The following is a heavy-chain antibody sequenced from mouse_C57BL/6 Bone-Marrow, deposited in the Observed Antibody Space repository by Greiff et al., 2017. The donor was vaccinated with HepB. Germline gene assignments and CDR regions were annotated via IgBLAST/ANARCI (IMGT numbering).Heavy chain of an antibody. J-gene: IGHJ1*03. CDR3: ARDSNYLYWYFDV. CDR1: GYTFTSYD. V-gene: IGHV1-85*01. Sequence: VQLQQSGPELVKPGASVKLSCKASGYTFTSYDINWVKQRPGQGLEWIGWIYPRDGSTKYNEKFKGKATLTVDTSSSTAYMELHSLTSEDSAVYFCARDSNYLYWYFDVWGTGTTVTVSS. CDR2: IYPRDGST. D-gene: IGHD2-5*01.